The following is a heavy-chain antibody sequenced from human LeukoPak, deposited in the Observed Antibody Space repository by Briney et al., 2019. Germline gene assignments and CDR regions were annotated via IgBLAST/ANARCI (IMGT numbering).Heavy chain of an antibody. J-gene: IGHJ4*02. CDR1: GFTFSSYS. CDR3: ASVPPSIAVAGTDDY. CDR2: ISSSSSYI. D-gene: IGHD6-19*01. Sequence: PGGSLRLSCAASGFTFSSYSMNWVRQAPGKGLEWVSSISSSSSYIYYADSVKGRFTISRDNAKNPLYLQMNSLRAEDTAVYYCASVPPSIAVAGTDDYWGQGTLVTVSS. V-gene: IGHV3-21*01.